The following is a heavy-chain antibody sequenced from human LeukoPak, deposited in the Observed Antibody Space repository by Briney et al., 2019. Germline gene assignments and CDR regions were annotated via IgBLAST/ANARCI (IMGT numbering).Heavy chain of an antibody. CDR2: MYYSEIT. CDR3: ARAVEVYTLHFDY. J-gene: IGHJ4*02. V-gene: IGHV4-31*03. Sequence: SETLSLTCTVSGGSISSGGYYWSWIRQHPGKGLEWFGYMYYSEITYYNPSLKSRVTIAVDTSKNQFSLKLSSVTAADTAVYCCARAVEVYTLHFDYWGQGTLVTVSS. CDR1: GGSISSGGYY. D-gene: IGHD5/OR15-5a*01.